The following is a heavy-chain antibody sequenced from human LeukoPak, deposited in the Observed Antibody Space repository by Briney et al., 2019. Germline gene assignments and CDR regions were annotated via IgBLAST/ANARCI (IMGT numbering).Heavy chain of an antibody. V-gene: IGHV3-23*01. J-gene: IGHJ4*02. CDR2: ISGSGGST. Sequence: GGSLRLSCAASGFSFSSYVMSWVRQAPGKGLEWVSAISGSGGSTYFADSVKGRFTISRDNSKNTIYLQMNSLRAEDTALYYCAKAAAAPGFDFWGQGTLVTVSS. CDR1: GFSFSSYV. D-gene: IGHD6-13*01. CDR3: AKAAAAPGFDF.